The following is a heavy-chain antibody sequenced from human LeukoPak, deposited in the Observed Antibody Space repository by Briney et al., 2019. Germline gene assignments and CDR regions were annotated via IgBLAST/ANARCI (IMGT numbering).Heavy chain of an antibody. J-gene: IGHJ4*02. Sequence: QPGGSLRLSCAASGFTFSSYGMHWVRQAPGKGLGWAAFIRYDGSNKYYADSVKGRFTISRDNSKNTLYLQMNSLRAEDTAVYYCATVVVVPAATDYWGQGTLVTVSS. CDR1: GFTFSSYG. D-gene: IGHD2-2*01. CDR3: ATVVVVPAATDY. CDR2: IRYDGSNK. V-gene: IGHV3-30*02.